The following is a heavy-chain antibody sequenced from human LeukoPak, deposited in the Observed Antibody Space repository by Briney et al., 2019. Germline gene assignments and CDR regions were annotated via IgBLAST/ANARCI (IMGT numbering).Heavy chain of an antibody. CDR1: GYSISSGYY. CDR3: ARRQLGRVSAAGTYYLDY. CDR2: IYRRGST. V-gene: IGHV4-38-2*01. D-gene: IGHD6-13*01. Sequence: PSETLSLTCAVSGYSISSGYYWGWIRQPPGKGLEWIGSIYRRGSTYYNPSLKSRVTISVDTSKNQFSLKLSSVTAADTAVYYCARRQLGRVSAAGTYYLDYWGQGTLVTVSS. J-gene: IGHJ4*02.